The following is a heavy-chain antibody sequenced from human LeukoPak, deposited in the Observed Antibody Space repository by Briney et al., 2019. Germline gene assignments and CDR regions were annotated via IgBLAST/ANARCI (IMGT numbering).Heavy chain of an antibody. Sequence: GGSLRLSCAASGFTFSNFALTWVRQAPGKGLEWVSSISSSSSYIYYADSVKGRFTISRDNAKNSLYLQMNSLRAEDTAVYYCARDSPYYDSSGYSDYWGQGTLVTVSS. D-gene: IGHD3-22*01. CDR3: ARDSPYYDSSGYSDY. CDR1: GFTFSNFA. CDR2: ISSSSSYI. J-gene: IGHJ4*02. V-gene: IGHV3-21*01.